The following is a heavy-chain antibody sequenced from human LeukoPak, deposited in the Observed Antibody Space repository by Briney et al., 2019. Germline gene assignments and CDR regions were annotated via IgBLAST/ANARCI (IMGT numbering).Heavy chain of an antibody. CDR1: GYTFTSYD. J-gene: IGHJ4*02. V-gene: IGHV1-8*02. Sequence: GASVKVSCKASGYTFTSYDINWVRQAAGQGLEWMGWMNPYSGNTGYAQKFQGRVAMTRDTSASTAYMELSSLRSEDTAVYYCARDMGYSSSWNFDYWGQGTLVTVSS. D-gene: IGHD6-13*01. CDR2: MNPYSGNT. CDR3: ARDMGYSSSWNFDY.